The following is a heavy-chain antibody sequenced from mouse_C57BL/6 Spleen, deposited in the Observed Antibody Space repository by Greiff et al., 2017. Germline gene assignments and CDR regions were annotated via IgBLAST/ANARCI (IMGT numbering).Heavy chain of an antibody. J-gene: IGHJ3*01. D-gene: IGHD3-2*02. Sequence: EVKLVESGPELVKPGASVKISCKASGYSFTDYNMNWVKQSNGKSLEWIGVINPNYGTTSYNQKFKGKATLTVDQSSSTAYMQLNSLTSEDSAVYYCARLGDSSGWFAYWGQGTLVTVSA. CDR2: INPNYGTT. CDR1: GYSFTDYN. CDR3: ARLGDSSGWFAY. V-gene: IGHV1-39*01.